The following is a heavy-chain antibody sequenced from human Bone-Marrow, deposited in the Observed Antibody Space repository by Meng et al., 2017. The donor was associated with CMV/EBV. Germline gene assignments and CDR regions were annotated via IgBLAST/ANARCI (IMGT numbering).Heavy chain of an antibody. J-gene: IGHJ5*02. CDR1: GYTFTTYS. CDR2: INPSGGST. CDR3: ALVVMKVWNWFDP. Sequence: ASVKVSCKASGYTFTTYSITWVRQAPGQGLEWMGIINPSGGSTSYAQKFQGRVTMTRDTSTSTVYMELSSLRSEDTAVYYCALVVMKVWNWFDPWGQGTLVTVSS. D-gene: IGHD3-22*01. V-gene: IGHV1-46*01.